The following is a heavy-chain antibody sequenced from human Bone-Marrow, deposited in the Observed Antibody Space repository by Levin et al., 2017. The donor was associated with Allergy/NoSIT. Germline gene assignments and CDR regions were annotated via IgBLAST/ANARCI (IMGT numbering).Heavy chain of an antibody. CDR3: ARDAVLAPRQVDY. CDR1: GFTFSSYS. Sequence: PGGSLRLSCAASGFTFSSYSMNWVRQAPGKGLEWVSSISSSSSYIYYADSVKGRFTISRDNAKNSLYLQMNSLRAEDTAVYYCARDAVLAPRQVDYWGQGTLVTVSS. D-gene: IGHD3-3*02. J-gene: IGHJ4*02. V-gene: IGHV3-21*01. CDR2: ISSSSSYI.